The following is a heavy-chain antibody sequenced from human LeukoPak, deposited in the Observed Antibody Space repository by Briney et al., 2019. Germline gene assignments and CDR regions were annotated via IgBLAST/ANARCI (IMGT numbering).Heavy chain of an antibody. CDR1: GGTFSSYA. J-gene: IGHJ3*02. D-gene: IGHD2-15*01. CDR3: ARDSYCSGGSRYPDAFDI. Sequence: SVKVSCKASGGTFSSYAISWVRQAPGQGLEWMGRIIPIFGTANYAQKFQGRVTITTDESTSTAYMELSSLRSEDTAVYYCARDSYCSGGSRYPDAFDIWGQGTMVTVSS. CDR2: IIPIFGTA. V-gene: IGHV1-69*05.